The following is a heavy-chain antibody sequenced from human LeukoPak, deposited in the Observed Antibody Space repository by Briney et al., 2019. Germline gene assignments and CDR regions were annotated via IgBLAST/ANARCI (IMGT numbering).Heavy chain of an antibody. CDR1: GFTFSNYG. D-gene: IGHD3-22*01. CDR3: AKDQYYYDSSGYYFSPDY. CDR2: ISYDGSNK. V-gene: IGHV3-30*18. Sequence: GGSLRLSCAASGFTFSNYGMHWVRQAPGKGLEWVAVISYDGSNKYYADSVKGRFTISRDDSKNTLSLQMNSLRAEDTAVYYCAKDQYYYDSSGYYFSPDYWGQGTLVTVSS. J-gene: IGHJ4*02.